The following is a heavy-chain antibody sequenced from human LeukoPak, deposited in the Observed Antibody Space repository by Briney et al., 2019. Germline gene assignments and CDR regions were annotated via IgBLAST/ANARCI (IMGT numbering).Heavy chain of an antibody. CDR1: VGTFNIYA. J-gene: IGHJ6*03. Sequence: SVNVSCKASVGTFNIYAISWVRQAPGQGLEWMGGIIPMFGTANYAQKFQGRVTITTDESTSTAYMELSSLRSEDTAMYYCARDQGRGYSSGPYYYYYYMDVWGKGTTVTVSS. CDR2: IIPMFGTA. D-gene: IGHD5-18*01. CDR3: ARDQGRGYSSGPYYYYYYMDV. V-gene: IGHV1-69*05.